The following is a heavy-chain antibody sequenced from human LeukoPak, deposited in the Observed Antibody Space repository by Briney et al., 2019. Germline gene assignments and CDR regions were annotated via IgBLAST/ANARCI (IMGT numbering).Heavy chain of an antibody. CDR2: IYYSGST. CDR3: ARAGYCSSTSCSRAGYNWFDP. V-gene: IGHV4-61*01. J-gene: IGHJ5*02. D-gene: IGHD2-2*03. CDR1: GYSISSGYY. Sequence: PSETLSLTCTVSGYSISSGYYWSWIRQPPGKGLEWIGYIYYSGSTNYNPSLKSRVTISVDTSKNQFSLKLSSVTAADTAVYYCARAGYCSSTSCSRAGYNWFDPWGQGTLVTVSS.